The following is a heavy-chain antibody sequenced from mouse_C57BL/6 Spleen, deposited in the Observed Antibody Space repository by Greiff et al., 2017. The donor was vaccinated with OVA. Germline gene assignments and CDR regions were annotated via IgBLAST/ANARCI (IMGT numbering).Heavy chain of an antibody. CDR3: ARGGYGMRQTWYFDV. D-gene: IGHD2-10*02. CDR1: GYTFTSYW. V-gene: IGHV1-61*01. CDR2: IYPSDGET. Sequence: VQLQESGAELVRPGSSVKLSCKASGYTFTSYWMDWVKQRPGQGLEWIGNIYPSDGETHYNQKFKDKATLTVDKSSSTAYMQLSSLTSEDSAAYYCARGGYGMRQTWYFDVWGTGTTVTVSS. J-gene: IGHJ1*03.